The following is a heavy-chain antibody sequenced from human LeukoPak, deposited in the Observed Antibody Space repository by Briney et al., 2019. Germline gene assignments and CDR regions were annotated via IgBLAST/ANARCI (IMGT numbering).Heavy chain of an antibody. Sequence: GGSLRLSCAASGFTFSSYGMHWVRQAPGKGLEWVAVISYDGSNKYYADSVKGRFTISRDNSKNTLYLQMNSLRAEDTAVYYCATEDEGYYYYMDVWGKGTTVTVSS. CDR3: ATEDEGYYYYMDV. V-gene: IGHV3-30*03. D-gene: IGHD2-15*01. J-gene: IGHJ6*03. CDR1: GFTFSSYG. CDR2: ISYDGSNK.